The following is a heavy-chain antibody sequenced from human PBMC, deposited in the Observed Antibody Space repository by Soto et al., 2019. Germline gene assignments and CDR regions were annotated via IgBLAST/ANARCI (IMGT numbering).Heavy chain of an antibody. Sequence: ASVKVSCKASGYTFTGYYMHWGRQAPGQGLEWMGWINPNSGGTNYAQKFQGWVTMTRDTSISTAYMELSRLRSDDTAVYYCARGGAPYGSGSYYAFDIWGQGTMVTVSS. V-gene: IGHV1-2*04. CDR3: ARGGAPYGSGSYYAFDI. CDR2: INPNSGGT. J-gene: IGHJ3*02. D-gene: IGHD3-10*01. CDR1: GYTFTGYY.